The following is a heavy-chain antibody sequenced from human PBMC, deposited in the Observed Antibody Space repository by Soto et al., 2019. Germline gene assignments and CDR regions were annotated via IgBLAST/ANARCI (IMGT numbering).Heavy chain of an antibody. CDR3: ATHRLRDNLLDP. Sequence: SETLSLTCTVSGGSISSGGYYWSWIRQHPGKGLEWIGYIYYSGSTYYNPSLKSRVTISVDTSKNQFSLKLSSVTAADTAVYYCATHRLRDNLLDPWGQGTLVTVSS. CDR2: IYYSGST. V-gene: IGHV4-31*03. D-gene: IGHD5-12*01. J-gene: IGHJ5*02. CDR1: GGSISSGGYY.